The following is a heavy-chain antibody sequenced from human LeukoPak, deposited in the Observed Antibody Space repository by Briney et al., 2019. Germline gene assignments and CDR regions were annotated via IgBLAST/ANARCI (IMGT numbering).Heavy chain of an antibody. Sequence: ASVKVSCKASGYTFTSYGISWVRQAPGQGLEWMGWISAYNGNTNYARKLQGRVTMTTDTSTSTAYMELRSLRSDDTAVYYCARDVGGRYFDWLLPHTYYFDYWGQGTLVTVSS. CDR2: ISAYNGNT. J-gene: IGHJ4*02. CDR3: ARDVGGRYFDWLLPHTYYFDY. V-gene: IGHV1-18*01. CDR1: GYTFTSYG. D-gene: IGHD3-9*01.